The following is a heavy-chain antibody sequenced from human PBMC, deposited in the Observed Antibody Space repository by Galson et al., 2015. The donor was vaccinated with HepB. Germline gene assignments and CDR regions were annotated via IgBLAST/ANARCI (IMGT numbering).Heavy chain of an antibody. D-gene: IGHD3-16*01. CDR3: ARDLLHYDALGAFDI. J-gene: IGHJ3*02. CDR2: IYTSGST. CDR1: GGSISSYY. V-gene: IGHV4-4*07. Sequence: LSLTCTVSGGSISSYYWSWIRQPAGKGLEWIGRIYTSGSTNYNPSLKSRVTMSVDTSKNQFSLKLSSVTAADTAVYYCARDLLHYDALGAFDIWGQGTMVTVSS.